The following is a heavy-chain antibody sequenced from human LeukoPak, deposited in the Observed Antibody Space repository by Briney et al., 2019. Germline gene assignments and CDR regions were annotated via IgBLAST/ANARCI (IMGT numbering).Heavy chain of an antibody. CDR2: MSGRGDTT. V-gene: IGHV3-23*01. Sequence: GGSLRLSCAASGFNFRSYVMSWVRQVPGKGLEGVSSMSGRGDTTYYADSVKGRFTMSRDNSKNTVFLQMNSLRAEDTAIYYCGRDPNGDYIGAFDFQRWGQGTQVTVSS. CDR3: GRDPNGDYIGAFDFQR. CDR1: GFNFRSYV. D-gene: IGHD4-17*01. J-gene: IGHJ1*01.